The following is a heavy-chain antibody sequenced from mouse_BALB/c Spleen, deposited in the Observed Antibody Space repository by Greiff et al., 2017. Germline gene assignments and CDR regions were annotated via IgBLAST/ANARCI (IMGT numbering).Heavy chain of an antibody. CDR2: INPSTGYT. Sequence: QVQLKESGAELAKPGASVKMSCKASGYTFTSYWMHWVKQRPGQGLEWIGYINPSTGYTEYNQKFKDKATLTADKSSSTAYMQLSSLTSEDSAVYYCARTAYYGNYAVDYWGQGTTLTVSS. CDR3: ARTAYYGNYAVDY. CDR1: GYTFTSYW. J-gene: IGHJ2*01. V-gene: IGHV1-7*01. D-gene: IGHD2-10*01.